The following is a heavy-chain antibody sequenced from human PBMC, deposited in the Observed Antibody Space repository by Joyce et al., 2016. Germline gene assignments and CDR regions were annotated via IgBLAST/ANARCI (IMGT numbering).Heavy chain of an antibody. CDR1: GFTFNSYS. D-gene: IGHD2-8*01. CDR2: LSSSSSYI. CDR3: ARSSYTNGIFDY. V-gene: IGHV3-21*01. J-gene: IGHJ4*02. Sequence: EVQLVESGGGLVKPGGSLRLSGAASGFTFNSYSMSWVRQAPGKGLEWVSTLSSSSSYIKYTDSVKGRFTISRDNAKNSLYLQMNSRRVEDTAVYYCARSSYTNGIFDYWGQGTLVTVSS.